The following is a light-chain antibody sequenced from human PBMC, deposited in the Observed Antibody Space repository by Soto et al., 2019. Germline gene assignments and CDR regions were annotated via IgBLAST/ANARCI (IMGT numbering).Light chain of an antibody. V-gene: IGLV3-1*01. CDR2: QDK. CDR3: QAWDSGTAV. CDR1: KLGDKF. J-gene: IGLJ2*01. Sequence: SYELTQPPSMSVSPGQTTTITCSGDKLGDKFTSWYQQKPGQSPVQVIYQDKERPSGIPERFSGSNSGNTATLTISGTQGMDEGDYYCQAWDSGTAVFGGGTKLTVL.